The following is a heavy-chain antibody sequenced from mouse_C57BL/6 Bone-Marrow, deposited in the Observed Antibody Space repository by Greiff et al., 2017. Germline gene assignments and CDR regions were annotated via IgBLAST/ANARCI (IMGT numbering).Heavy chain of an antibody. CDR1: GFTFSDAW. Sequence: EVHLVESGGGLVQPGGSMKLSCAASGFTFSDAWMDWVRQSPEKGLEWVAEIRNKANNHATYYAESVKGRFTISRDDSKSSVYLQMNSLRAEDTGIYYCTRYGYCGSSYYAMDYWGQGTSVTVSS. D-gene: IGHD1-1*01. CDR3: TRYGYCGSSYYAMDY. CDR2: IRNKANNHAT. V-gene: IGHV6-6*01. J-gene: IGHJ4*01.